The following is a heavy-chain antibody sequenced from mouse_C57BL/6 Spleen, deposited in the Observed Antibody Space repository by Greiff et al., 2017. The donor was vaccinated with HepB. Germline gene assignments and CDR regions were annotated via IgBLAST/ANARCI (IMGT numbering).Heavy chain of an antibody. CDR2: ISYDGSN. CDR3: AREDSPGYFDY. J-gene: IGHJ2*01. D-gene: IGHD3-3*01. Sequence: VQLQESGPSLVKPSQSLSLTCSVTGYSITSGYYWNWIRQFPGNKLEWMGYISYDGSNNYNPSLKNRISITRDTSKNQFFLKLNSVTTEDTATYYCAREDSPGYFDYWGQGTTLTVSS. CDR1: GYSITSGYY. V-gene: IGHV3-6*01.